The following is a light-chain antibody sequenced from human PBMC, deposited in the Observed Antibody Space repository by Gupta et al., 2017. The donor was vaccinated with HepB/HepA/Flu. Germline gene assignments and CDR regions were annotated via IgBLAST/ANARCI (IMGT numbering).Light chain of an antibody. CDR1: QTISNSY. CDR3: QQYARSPAT. J-gene: IGKJ1*01. V-gene: IGKV3-20*01. CDR2: GVS. Sequence: EVVLPSSPGTLSLSPGGRATLSCRTSQTISNSYLAWYQQKPGPSPRLIIYGVSGEATGIPDRFSGSGSETDSTLTISRLEPEDFAVYYWQQYARSPATFGQGTKVEIK.